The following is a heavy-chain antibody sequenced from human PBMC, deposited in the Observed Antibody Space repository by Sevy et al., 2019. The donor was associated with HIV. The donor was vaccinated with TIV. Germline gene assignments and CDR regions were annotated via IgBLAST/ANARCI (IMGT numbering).Heavy chain of an antibody. D-gene: IGHD6-19*01. V-gene: IGHV1-3*01. CDR1: GYTFTSYA. J-gene: IGHJ4*02. CDR2: INAGNGNT. CDR3: ARVDSSGWYYFDY. Sequence: ASVKVSCKASGYTFTSYAMHWVRQAPGQRLEWMGWINAGNGNTKYSQKFQGRVTITRDTSASTAYMELRSLRSDDTAVYYCARVDSSGWYYFDYWGQGTLVTVSS.